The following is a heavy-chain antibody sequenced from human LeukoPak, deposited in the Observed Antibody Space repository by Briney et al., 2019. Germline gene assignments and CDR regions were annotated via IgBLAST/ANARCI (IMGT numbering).Heavy chain of an antibody. CDR2: IYTSGST. Sequence: PSETLSLTCTVSGGSISSGSYYWSWIRQPAGKGLEWIGRIYTSGSTNYNPSLKSRVTISVDTSKNQFSLKLSSVTAADTAVYYCARDVDYYYYYYMDVWGKGTTVTISS. CDR3: ARDVDYYYYYYMDV. V-gene: IGHV4-61*02. CDR1: GGSISSGSYY. J-gene: IGHJ6*03.